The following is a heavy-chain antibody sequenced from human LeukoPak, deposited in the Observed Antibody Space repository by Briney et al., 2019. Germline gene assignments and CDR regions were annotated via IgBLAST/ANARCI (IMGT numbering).Heavy chain of an antibody. V-gene: IGHV1-69*04. CDR3: ARETVYWFDP. D-gene: IGHD4-17*01. CDR2: IIPILGIA. Sequence: SVKVSCKASGYTFTSYDVNWVRQAPGQGLEWMGRIIPILGIANYAQKFQGRVTITADKSTSTAYMELSSLRSEDTAVYYCARETVYWFDPWGQGTLVTVSS. J-gene: IGHJ5*02. CDR1: GYTFTSYD.